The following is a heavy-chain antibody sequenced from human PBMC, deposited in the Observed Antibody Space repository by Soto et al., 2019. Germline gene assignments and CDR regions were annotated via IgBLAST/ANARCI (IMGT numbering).Heavy chain of an antibody. J-gene: IGHJ3*02. CDR2: IYWDDDK. CDR3: ARDLGYCISTSCYSQFAFDI. V-gene: IGHV2-5*02. CDR1: GFSLSTSGVG. D-gene: IGHD2-2*01. Sequence: QITLKESGPPLVKPTQTLTLTCTFSGFSLSTSGVGVGWIRQPPGKALEWLALIYWDDDKRYSPSLKSRLTITKDTSKNQVVLTMTNMDPVDTATYYCARDLGYCISTSCYSQFAFDIWGQGTMVTVSS.